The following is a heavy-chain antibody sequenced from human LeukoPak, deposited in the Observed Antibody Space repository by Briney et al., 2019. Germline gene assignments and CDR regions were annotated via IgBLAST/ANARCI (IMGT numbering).Heavy chain of an antibody. CDR2: IKSRTDGGTT. Sequence: GGSLRLSCAASGFTFSNAWMSWVRQAPGKGLEWVGRIKSRTDGGTTDYAAPVKGRFTISRDDSKNTLYLQMNSLKTEDTAVYYCTTDNRPHNWNILGHYYYMDVWGKGTTVTVSS. V-gene: IGHV3-15*01. CDR1: GFTFSNAW. J-gene: IGHJ6*03. D-gene: IGHD1/OR15-1a*01. CDR3: TTDNRPHNWNILGHYYYMDV.